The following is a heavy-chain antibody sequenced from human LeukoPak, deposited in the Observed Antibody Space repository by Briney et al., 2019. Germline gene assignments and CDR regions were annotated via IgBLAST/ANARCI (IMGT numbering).Heavy chain of an antibody. CDR1: GYTITSYD. V-gene: IGHV1-8*01. CDR3: ARFQRPFDY. J-gene: IGHJ4*02. Sequence: ASVRVSCKASGYTITSYDINWIRQAAGQGLEWVGWMSPHSGYTGYARKFQGRVTMTSKNSLNTVYMELSSLRSEDTAVYFCARFQRPFDYWGQGTLVTVSS. CDR2: MSPHSGYT.